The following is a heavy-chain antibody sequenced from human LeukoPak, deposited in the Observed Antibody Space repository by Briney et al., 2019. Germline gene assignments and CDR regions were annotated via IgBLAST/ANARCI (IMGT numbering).Heavy chain of an antibody. V-gene: IGHV1-46*01. Sequence: ASVKVSCKASGYTFTSYYMHWVRQAPGQGLEWMGIINPSGGGTSYAQKFQGRVTMTRDMSTSTVYMELSSLRSEDTAVYYCARDSSGWYRFDIWGQGTMVTVSS. CDR2: INPSGGGT. J-gene: IGHJ3*02. D-gene: IGHD6-19*01. CDR3: ARDSSGWYRFDI. CDR1: GYTFTSYY.